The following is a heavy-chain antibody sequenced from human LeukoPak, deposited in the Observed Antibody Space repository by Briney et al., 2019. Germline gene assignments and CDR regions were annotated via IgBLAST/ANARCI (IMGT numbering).Heavy chain of an antibody. CDR1: GFTFSSYA. CDR3: AKDRAYYYGSGDDY. J-gene: IGHJ4*02. D-gene: IGHD3-10*01. Sequence: GGCLRLACAASGFTFSSYAMTWVRQAPGKGLEWVSGISGSGGSTYYADSVKGRFTIPRDNSKNTLYLQMNSLRAEDTAVYYCAKDRAYYYGSGDDYWGQGTLVTVSS. CDR2: ISGSGGST. V-gene: IGHV3-23*01.